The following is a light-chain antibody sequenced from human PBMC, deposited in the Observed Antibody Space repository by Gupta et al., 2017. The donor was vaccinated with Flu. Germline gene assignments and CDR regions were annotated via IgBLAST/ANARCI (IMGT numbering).Light chain of an antibody. J-gene: IGKJ4*01. CDR1: QSISSSP. V-gene: IGKV3-20*01. CDR2: GTS. CDR3: HQDGSSPKT. Sequence: EIVLTQSPGTLSLSPGERATLSCRASQSISSSPLACYQPEPGQGPRLLIYGTSGSATGIRDRFSGCESGTDFTLSIIRLEPEDFEVYYCHQDGSSPKTFGRGTKVEI.